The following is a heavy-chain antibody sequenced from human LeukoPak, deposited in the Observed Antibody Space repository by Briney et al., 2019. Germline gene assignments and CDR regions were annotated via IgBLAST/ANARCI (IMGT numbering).Heavy chain of an antibody. CDR2: LNPNSGGT. CDR3: ARVGSLRELRLSLGY. V-gene: IGHV1-2*02. CDR1: GYTFTGYY. J-gene: IGHJ4*02. D-gene: IGHD1-7*01. Sequence: GASVKVSCKASGYTFTGYYMHWVRQAPGQGLEWMGWLNPNSGGTNYAQKFQGRVTMTRDTSISTAYMELSRLRSDDTAVYYCARVGSLRELRLSLGYWGQGTLVIVSS.